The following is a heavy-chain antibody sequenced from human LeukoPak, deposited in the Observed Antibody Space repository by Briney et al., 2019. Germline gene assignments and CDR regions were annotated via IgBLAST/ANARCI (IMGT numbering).Heavy chain of an antibody. J-gene: IGHJ3*02. D-gene: IGHD6-13*01. V-gene: IGHV3-9*01. CDR1: GFRFDDYT. Sequence: GGSLRLSCAASGFRFDDYTMHWVRQAPGKGLEWVSGISWDSAAIGYADSVRGRFTLSRDNAKNSLFLQMSSLRVEDTALYYCTKRARMGIAAAGDGFHIWGQGTMVTVSS. CDR3: TKRARMGIAAAGDGFHI. CDR2: ISWDSAAI.